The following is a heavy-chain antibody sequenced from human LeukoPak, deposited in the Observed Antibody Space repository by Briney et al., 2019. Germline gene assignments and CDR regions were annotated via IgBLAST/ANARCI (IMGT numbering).Heavy chain of an antibody. CDR1: GFTFSTSW. Sequence: GGSLRLSCAASGFTFSTSWMNSVRQAPGKGLEWVASINEDGSEKYYVDSVKGRLTVSRDNAKNSLYLQMHSLRVEDTAVYYYKLDTVRFRCDYWGQGIVVTVSS. D-gene: IGHD1-26*01. V-gene: IGHV3-7*01. CDR2: INEDGSEK. J-gene: IGHJ4*02. CDR3: KLDTVRFRCDY.